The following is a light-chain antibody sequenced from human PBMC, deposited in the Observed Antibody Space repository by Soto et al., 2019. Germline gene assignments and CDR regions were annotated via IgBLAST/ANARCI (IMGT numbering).Light chain of an antibody. CDR1: QSVSSN. Sequence: EIVMTQFPATLSVSPGERATPSCKASQSVSSNLAWYQQKPGQAPRLLIYGASTRATGIPVRFSGSGSGTEFTLTISSLQSEDFGVYYCQQNKDWPGTFGQGTKVDIK. J-gene: IGKJ1*01. V-gene: IGKV3-15*01. CDR2: GAS. CDR3: QQNKDWPGT.